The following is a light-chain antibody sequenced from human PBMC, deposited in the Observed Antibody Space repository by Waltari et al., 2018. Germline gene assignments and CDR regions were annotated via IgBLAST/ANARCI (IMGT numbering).Light chain of an antibody. V-gene: IGKV3-20*01. CDR3: QHYASSLYT. J-gene: IGKJ2*01. CDR2: ATS. Sequence: EILLTQFPGTLSLSPGERATLSCRASQTVLNSYLAWYQQKPCQAPRLLLYATSTRAPGIPDRFSGSESGADFILTISRLEPEDFAVYFCQHYASSLYTFGQGTKLEIK. CDR1: QTVLNSY.